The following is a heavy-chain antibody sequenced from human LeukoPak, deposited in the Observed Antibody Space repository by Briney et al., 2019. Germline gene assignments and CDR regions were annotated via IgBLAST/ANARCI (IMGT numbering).Heavy chain of an antibody. CDR1: GFSFSSYS. V-gene: IGHV3-21*01. CDR3: ARGAYYYED. D-gene: IGHD3-22*01. CDR2: ISSGSSYI. Sequence: GGSLRLSCAASGFSFSSYSMNWVRQAPGKGLEWVSFISSGSSYIYYADSVKGRFTISRDNAKNSLYLQMNSLRAEDTAVYYCARGAYYYEDWGQGTLVTVSS. J-gene: IGHJ4*02.